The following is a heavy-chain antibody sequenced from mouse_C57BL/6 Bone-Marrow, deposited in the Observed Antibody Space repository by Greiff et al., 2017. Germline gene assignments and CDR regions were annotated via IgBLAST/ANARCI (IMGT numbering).Heavy chain of an antibody. V-gene: IGHV14-4*01. CDR3: TKGLRPYAMDY. CDR2: IDPENGDT. J-gene: IGHJ4*01. D-gene: IGHD1-1*01. CDR1: GFNIKDDY. Sequence: VQLQQSGAELVRPGASVKLSCTASGFNIKDDYMHWVKQRPEQGLEWIGWIDPENGDTENASKFQGKATITADTSSNTAYLQLSSLTSEDTAVYYCTKGLRPYAMDYWGQGTSVTVSS.